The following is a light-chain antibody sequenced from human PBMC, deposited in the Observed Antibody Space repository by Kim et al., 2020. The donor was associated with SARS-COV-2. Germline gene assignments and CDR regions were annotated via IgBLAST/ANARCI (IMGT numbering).Light chain of an antibody. J-gene: IGLJ1*01. Sequence: SYELTQPPSVSVSPGQTASITCSGDKLGDKYACWYQQKPGQSPVLVIYQDTKRPSGIPERFSGSNSGNTATLTISGTQAMDEADYYCQAWDSITVFGTGTKVTVL. CDR2: QDT. V-gene: IGLV3-1*01. CDR1: KLGDKY. CDR3: QAWDSITV.